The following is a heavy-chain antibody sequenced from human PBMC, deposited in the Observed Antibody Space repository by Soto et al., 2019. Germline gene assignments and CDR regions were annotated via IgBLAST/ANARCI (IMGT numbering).Heavy chain of an antibody. Sequence: QVQLQESGPGLVKPSQTLSLTCTVSGGSISSGGSYWSWIRQTPGKGLEWMGYIYYSGTTYYNPSLKSPVSISADASKNPFSLKLSSVTAADTAIYSWASGHCFSSSCSYLDLWGRGTLVTVSS. D-gene: IGHD2-2*01. V-gene: IGHV4-31*01. J-gene: IGHJ2*01. CDR3: ASGHCFSSSCSYLDL. CDR1: GGSISSGGSY. CDR2: IYYSGTT.